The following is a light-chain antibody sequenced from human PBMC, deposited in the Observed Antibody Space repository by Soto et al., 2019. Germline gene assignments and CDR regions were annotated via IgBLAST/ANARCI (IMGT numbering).Light chain of an antibody. V-gene: IGKV1-39*01. CDR1: QSISNY. CDR3: QQSDSTPYT. CDR2: DAS. Sequence: DIQMTQSPSSLSASVGDRVTITCRASQSISNYLNWYQQKPGKAPNLLIYDASSLLSGVTSRFSGSGSGTDFTLTISSLQPEDFSIYYCQQSDSTPYTVGQGTKLEIK. J-gene: IGKJ2*01.